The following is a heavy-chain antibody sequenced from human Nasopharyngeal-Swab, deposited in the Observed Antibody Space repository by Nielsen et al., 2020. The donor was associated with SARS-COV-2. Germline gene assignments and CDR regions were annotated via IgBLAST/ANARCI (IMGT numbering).Heavy chain of an antibody. V-gene: IGHV3-33*01. J-gene: IGHJ5*02. Sequence: GGSLRLSCAASGFTLSLYGMHWVRQAPGKGLEWVAVIWHDGEKKYLADSVKGRFAISRDNSKNTLYLQMNSLRAEDTAIYYCARDFGRDEPIDHWGQGTLVTVSS. D-gene: IGHD3/OR15-3a*01. CDR3: ARDFGRDEPIDH. CDR1: GFTLSLYG. CDR2: IWHDGEKK.